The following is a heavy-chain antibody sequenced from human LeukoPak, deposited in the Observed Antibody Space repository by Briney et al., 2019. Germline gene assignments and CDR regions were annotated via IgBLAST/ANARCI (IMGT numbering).Heavy chain of an antibody. V-gene: IGHV3-48*03. Sequence: PGGSLRLSCAASGFTFSSYEMNWVRQAPGKGLEWVSYISSSGSTVYYADSVKGRFTISRDNAKNSLYLQMNSLRAEDTAVYYCARETSRYSGYDSWGQGTLVTVSS. D-gene: IGHD5-12*01. CDR2: ISSSGSTV. CDR3: ARETSRYSGYDS. CDR1: GFTFSSYE. J-gene: IGHJ5*02.